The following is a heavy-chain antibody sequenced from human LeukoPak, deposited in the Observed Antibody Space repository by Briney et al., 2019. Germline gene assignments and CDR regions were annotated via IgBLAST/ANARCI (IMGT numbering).Heavy chain of an antibody. J-gene: IGHJ5*02. D-gene: IGHD2-15*01. CDR1: GGTFSSYA. CDR2: IIPIFGTA. Sequence: ASVKVSCKASGGTFSSYAIRWVRQAPGQGLEWMGRIIPIFGTANYAQKFQGRVTITTDESTSTAYMELSSLRSEDTAVYYCARSIVVVVAATSWFDPWGQGTLVTVSS. CDR3: ARSIVVVVAATSWFDP. V-gene: IGHV1-69*05.